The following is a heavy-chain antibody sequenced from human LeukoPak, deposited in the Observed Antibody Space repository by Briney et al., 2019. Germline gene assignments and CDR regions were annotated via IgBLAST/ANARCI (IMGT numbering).Heavy chain of an antibody. CDR3: TKRNLYYYDY. Sequence: GGSLRLSCAASGFIFTTYAMSWVRQAPGKGLEWVSAVSGNGAYTYYADSVKGRFTISRDNSKNTVYLQMNSLRAEDTALYYCTKRNLYYYDYWGQGALVTVSS. V-gene: IGHV3-23*01. CDR2: VSGNGAYT. J-gene: IGHJ4*02. CDR1: GFIFTTYA.